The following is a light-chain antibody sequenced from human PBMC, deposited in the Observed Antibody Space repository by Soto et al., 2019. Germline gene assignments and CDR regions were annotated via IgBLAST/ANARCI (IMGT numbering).Light chain of an antibody. J-gene: IGKJ4*01. V-gene: IGKV3-20*01. CDR1: QSVSSY. Sequence: EIVLTQSPGTLSLSVGERVTLSCRASQSVSSYLAWYQQTPGQAPRLLIYDTSNRAPGTPDRFSGSGSGTDFTLTSSSLEPEDFTVYYCQQYGSSPLTFGGGTTVEIK. CDR3: QQYGSSPLT. CDR2: DTS.